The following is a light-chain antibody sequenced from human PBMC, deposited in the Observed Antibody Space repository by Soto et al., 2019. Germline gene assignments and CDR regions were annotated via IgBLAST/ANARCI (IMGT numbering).Light chain of an antibody. J-gene: IGKJ2*01. CDR3: QKSSSIPYT. Sequence: DIQMTQSPSSLSASVGDRVTITCRASQTISTYLNWYQQNPGKAPKLLIYAASNLQNGVPSRFSGSGSGTDFNLTISSLQPEDFAAYYCQKSSSIPYTFGQGTKVEIK. V-gene: IGKV1-39*01. CDR2: AAS. CDR1: QTISTY.